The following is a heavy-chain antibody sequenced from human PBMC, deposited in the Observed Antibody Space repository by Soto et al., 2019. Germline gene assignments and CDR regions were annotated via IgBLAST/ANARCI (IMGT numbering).Heavy chain of an antibody. V-gene: IGHV3-7*03. J-gene: IGHJ4*02. CDR2: INQDGGER. CDR3: AVYGYGVSAADS. CDR1: GLTFSNDW. Sequence: EMQLVESGGGLVQPGGSLRLSCAGSGLTFSNDWLSWVRQAPGKGLEWVANINQDGGERYYVDSVRGRFTISRDNVENSLYLQLNSVRPEDTAVYYCAVYGYGVSAADSWGQGTLVTVSS. D-gene: IGHD4-17*01.